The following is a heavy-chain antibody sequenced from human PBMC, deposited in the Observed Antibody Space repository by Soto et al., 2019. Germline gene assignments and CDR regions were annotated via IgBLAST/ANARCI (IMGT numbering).Heavy chain of an antibody. J-gene: IGHJ4*02. V-gene: IGHV3-48*02. CDR2: ISSSSSTI. CDR1: GFTLSNYA. Sequence: PGGSLRLSCAASGFTLSNYAVNWVRQAPGKGLEWVSYISSSSSTIYYADSVKGRFTISRDNAKNSLYLQMNSLRDEDTAVYYCASEHYDSSGYSPFGYCGQGTLVTVSS. CDR3: ASEHYDSSGYSPFGY. D-gene: IGHD3-22*01.